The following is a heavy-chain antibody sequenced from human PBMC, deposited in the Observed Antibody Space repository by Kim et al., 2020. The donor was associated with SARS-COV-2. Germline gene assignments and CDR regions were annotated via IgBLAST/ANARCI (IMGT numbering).Heavy chain of an antibody. CDR3: ARALAGPEDTIDY. CDR1: GGSISSSNW. CDR2: IYHSGST. V-gene: IGHV4-4*02. J-gene: IGHJ4*02. Sequence: SETLSLTCAVSGGSISSSNWWSWVRQPPGKGLEWIGEIYHSGSTNYNPSLKSRVTISVDKSKNQFSLKLSSVTAADTAVYYCARALAGPEDTIDYWGQGTLVTVSS. D-gene: IGHD6-19*01.